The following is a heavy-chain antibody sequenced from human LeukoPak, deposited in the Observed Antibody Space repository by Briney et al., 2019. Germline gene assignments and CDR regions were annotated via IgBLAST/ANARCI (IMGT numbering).Heavy chain of an antibody. J-gene: IGHJ4*02. V-gene: IGHV3-48*03. CDR2: ISSSSTI. CDR3: SRGDYGDYRAGC. CDR1: GFTFSSYE. D-gene: IGHD4-17*01. Sequence: GGSLRLSCAASGFTFSSYEMNWVRQAPGKGLEWVSYISSSSTIYYADSVKGRFTISRDNAKNSLYLQMNSLRAEDTAVYYCSRGDYGDYRAGCWGQGTLVTVSS.